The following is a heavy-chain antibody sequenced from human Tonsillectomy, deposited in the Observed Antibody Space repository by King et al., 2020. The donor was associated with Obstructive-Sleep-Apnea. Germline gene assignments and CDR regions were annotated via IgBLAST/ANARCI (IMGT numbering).Heavy chain of an antibody. V-gene: IGHV3-48*04. J-gene: IGHJ4*02. CDR3: ARPYDILTGHCREGRGDCYLDY. CDR2: ISSSSSTI. CDR1: GFTFSSYS. Sequence: QLVQSGGGLVQPGGSLRLSCAASGFTFSSYSMNWVRQAPGKGLEWVSYISSSSSTIYYADSVKGRFTISRDNAKNSLYLQMNSLRAEDTAVYYCARPYDILTGHCREGRGDCYLDYWGQGTLVTVSS. D-gene: IGHD3-9*01.